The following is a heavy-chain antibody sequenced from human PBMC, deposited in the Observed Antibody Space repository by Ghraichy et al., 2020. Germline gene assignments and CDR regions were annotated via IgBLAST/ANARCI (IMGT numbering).Heavy chain of an antibody. Sequence: SETLSLTCTVSGGSVSSTFYHWGWIRQPPGKGLEWIGSIYYSGSTYYNPSLKSRVTVYVDTSKNQFSLKLSSVTAADTAVYYCARQKTYQEVRYFDYWGQGTLVTVSS. V-gene: IGHV4-39*01. CDR1: GGSVSSTFYH. CDR2: IYYSGST. D-gene: IGHD2-2*01. CDR3: ARQKTYQEVRYFDY. J-gene: IGHJ4*02.